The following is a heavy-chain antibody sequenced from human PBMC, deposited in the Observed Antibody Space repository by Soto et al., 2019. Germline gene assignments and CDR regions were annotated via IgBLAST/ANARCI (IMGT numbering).Heavy chain of an antibody. V-gene: IGHV4-39*01. D-gene: IGHD4-4*01. CDR1: GGSISSSSYY. CDR2: IYYSGST. Sequence: SETLSLTCTVSGGSISSSSYYWGWIRQPPGKGLEWIGSIYYSGSTYYNPSLKSRVTISVDTSKNQFSLKLSSVTAADTAVYYCASPDYIGRWGEHNYYYYGMDVWGQGTTVTVSS. CDR3: ASPDYIGRWGEHNYYYYGMDV. J-gene: IGHJ6*02.